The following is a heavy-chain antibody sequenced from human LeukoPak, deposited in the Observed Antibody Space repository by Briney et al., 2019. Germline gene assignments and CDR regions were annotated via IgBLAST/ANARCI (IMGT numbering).Heavy chain of an antibody. CDR1: GGSISSSSYC. CDR3: ATRTVTAGYFDY. CDR2: IYYSGST. V-gene: IGHV4-39*01. D-gene: IGHD2-21*02. Sequence: MSSETLSLTCTVSGGSISSSSYCWGWIRQPPGKGLEWIGNIYYSGSTYYNPSLKSRVTISVDTSKNQFSLKLSSVTAVDTTVYYCATRTVTAGYFDYWGQGTLVTVSS. J-gene: IGHJ4*02.